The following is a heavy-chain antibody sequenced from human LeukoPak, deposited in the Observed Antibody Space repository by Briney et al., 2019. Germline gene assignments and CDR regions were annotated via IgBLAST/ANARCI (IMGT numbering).Heavy chain of an antibody. D-gene: IGHD6-13*01. CDR3: ARVPLYTRSYYFDY. CDR2: ISSSSSII. J-gene: IGHJ4*02. V-gene: IGHV3-48*01. Sequence: GGSLRLSCAASGFTFSTYSMNWVRQAPGKGLEWVSYISSSSSIIYYADSVKGRFTISRDNAKNSLYLQMNSLRAEDTAVYYCARVPLYTRSYYFDYWGQGTLVTVSS. CDR1: GFTFSTYS.